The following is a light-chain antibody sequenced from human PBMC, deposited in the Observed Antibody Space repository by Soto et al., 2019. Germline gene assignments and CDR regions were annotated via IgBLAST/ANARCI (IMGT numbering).Light chain of an antibody. V-gene: IGKV1-5*01. CDR2: DAA. J-gene: IGKJ1*01. Sequence: DIQMTQSPSTLSASVGDRVTITCRASQSVSIWLAWYQQKPGKAPRLLIYDAASLKTGVPSRFSGSGSGTNFTLTISRLESEDFAVYYCQQYGSSPGTFGQGTKVEIK. CDR1: QSVSIW. CDR3: QQYGSSPGT.